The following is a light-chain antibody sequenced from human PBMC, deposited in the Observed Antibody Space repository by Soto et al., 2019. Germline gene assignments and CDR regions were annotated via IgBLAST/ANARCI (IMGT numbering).Light chain of an antibody. J-gene: IGKJ1*01. CDR2: KAS. CDR1: QSISSY. V-gene: IGKV1-5*03. CDR3: QHYNSYSEA. Sequence: DIQITQSPSSLSASVGDRVTITCRASQSISSYLNWYQQKPGKAPKLLIYKASTLKSGVPSRFSGSGSGIEFTLTISSLQPDDFATYYCQHYNSYSEAFGQGTKVDIK.